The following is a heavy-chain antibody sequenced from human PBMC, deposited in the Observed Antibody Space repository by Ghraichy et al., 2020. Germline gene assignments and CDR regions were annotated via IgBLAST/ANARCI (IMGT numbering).Heavy chain of an antibody. Sequence: SETLSLTCAVYNGPFDSYYWSWIRQPPGKGLQWIGEINHSGSTNYNPSLKSRVALSVDRLKNQFSLRLSFVTAADTAMYYCARGRKSSQQLAPLPFDYWGQGTLVNVSS. CDR2: INHSGST. J-gene: IGHJ4*02. CDR3: ARGRKSSQQLAPLPFDY. V-gene: IGHV4-34*01. D-gene: IGHD6-13*01. CDR1: NGPFDSYY.